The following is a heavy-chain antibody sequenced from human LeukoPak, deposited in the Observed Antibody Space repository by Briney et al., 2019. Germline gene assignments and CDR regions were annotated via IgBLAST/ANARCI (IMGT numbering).Heavy chain of an antibody. CDR3: AKGRTAVAGTDS. CDR2: IRYDGSNE. Sequence: GGSLKPSCQRPEFTSSIHGINWVRQPQAKGLKWVAFIRYDGSNEYYGDSVKGRFTISRDNSKNTLYLQMKSLRIEDTAVYYCAKGRTAVAGTDSWGQGTLVTVSS. J-gene: IGHJ4*02. V-gene: IGHV3-30*02. D-gene: IGHD6-19*01. CDR1: EFTSSIHG.